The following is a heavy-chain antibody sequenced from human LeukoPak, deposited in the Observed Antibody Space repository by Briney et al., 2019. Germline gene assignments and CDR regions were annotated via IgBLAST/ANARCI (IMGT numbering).Heavy chain of an antibody. Sequence: PGGSLRLSCAASGFIFSSYWMSWVRQAPGKGLEWVANIKQDGSEKYYVDSVKGRFTISRDNAKNSMYLQMNSLRAEETAVYYCARIYESGSYYYFDYWGQGTLVTVSS. D-gene: IGHD3-10*01. V-gene: IGHV3-7*01. J-gene: IGHJ4*02. CDR1: GFIFSSYW. CDR3: ARIYESGSYYYFDY. CDR2: IKQDGSEK.